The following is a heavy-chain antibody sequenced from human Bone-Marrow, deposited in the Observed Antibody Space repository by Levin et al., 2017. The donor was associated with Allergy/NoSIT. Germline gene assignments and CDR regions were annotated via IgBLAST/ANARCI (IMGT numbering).Heavy chain of an antibody. CDR3: ARDAETYPLYYFDF. Sequence: HGLXWIATINPSGPTTSSARNFEGRVTMTRDTSTGTVYMELNYLRSEDTAMYYCARDAETYPLYYFDFWGQGTRVTVSS. J-gene: IGHJ4*02. D-gene: IGHD3-16*01. CDR2: INPSGPTT. V-gene: IGHV1-46*01.